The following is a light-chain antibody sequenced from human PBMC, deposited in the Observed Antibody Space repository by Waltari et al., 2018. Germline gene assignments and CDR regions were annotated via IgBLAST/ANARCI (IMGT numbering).Light chain of an antibody. CDR3: ATWDDSLNGRV. Sequence: QSVLTQPPSASGTPGPRVTVSCSGGPSNIGSNPVTSYQQLPGTAPKLLIYGNNQRPSGVPGRFSGSKSGTSASLAIRGLQSEDEADYYCATWDDSLNGRVFGGGTKVTVL. J-gene: IGLJ3*02. CDR2: GNN. V-gene: IGLV1-44*01. CDR1: PSNIGSNP.